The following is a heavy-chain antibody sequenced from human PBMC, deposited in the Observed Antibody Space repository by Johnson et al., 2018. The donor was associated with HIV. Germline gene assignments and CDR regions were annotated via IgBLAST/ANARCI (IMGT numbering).Heavy chain of an antibody. V-gene: IGHV3-30*02. D-gene: IGHD2-2*01. CDR3: AKPVVPAGDI. CDR2: IRHDGNNK. CDR1: GFTFSNYG. Sequence: VQLVESGGGVVQPGGSRRLSCAAFGFTFSNYGMHWVRLAPGKGLEWVAFIRHDGNNKYYADSVKGRFTISRDNYKNTLSLQMNSLRVEDTPVYNCAKPVVPAGDIWGQGTMVTVSS. J-gene: IGHJ3*02.